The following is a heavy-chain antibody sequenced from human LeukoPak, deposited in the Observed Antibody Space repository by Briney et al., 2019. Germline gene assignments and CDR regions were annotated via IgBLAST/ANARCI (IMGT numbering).Heavy chain of an antibody. CDR1: GGSFSGYY. D-gene: IGHD5-12*01. CDR2: INHSGST. CDR3: AREDIVATIDY. V-gene: IGHV4-34*01. Sequence: SETLSLTCAVYGGSFSGYYWSWIRQPPGKGLEWIGEINHSGSTNYDPSLKSRVTISVDTSKNQFSLKLSSVTAADTAVYYYAREDIVATIDYWGQGTLVTVSS. J-gene: IGHJ4*02.